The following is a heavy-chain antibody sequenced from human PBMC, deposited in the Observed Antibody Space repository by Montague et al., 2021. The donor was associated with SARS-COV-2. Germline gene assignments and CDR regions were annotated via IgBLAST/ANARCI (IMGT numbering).Heavy chain of an antibody. CDR1: GAFITSHY. V-gene: IGHV4-59*11. CDR3: VRDIYCRSTACFGNAFDV. Sequence: SETLSLTCTVSGAFITSHYWSWIRQPPGKGLGWIGNVFSGGNSKYKPSLKSRVTLSVDTSKNQFSLKLTSVTTADTALYYRVRDIYCRSTACFGNAFDVWGQGTLVTVSS. J-gene: IGHJ3*01. CDR2: VFSGGNS. D-gene: IGHD2-2*01.